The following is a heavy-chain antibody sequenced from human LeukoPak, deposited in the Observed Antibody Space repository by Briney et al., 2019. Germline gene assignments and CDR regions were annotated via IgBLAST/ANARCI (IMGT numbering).Heavy chain of an antibody. CDR1: GFTFSTYE. D-gene: IGHD1-26*01. J-gene: IGHJ4*02. V-gene: IGHV3-48*03. Sequence: GGSLRLSCVGSGFTFSTYEMNWVRQAPGKGLEWLSFISRGGFEIHYAASVEGRFTISRDNAKNTLYLQMTSLRDEDTAVYYCAKDASEAYYRFPFDYWGQGTLVTVSS. CDR2: ISRGGFEI. CDR3: AKDASEAYYRFPFDY.